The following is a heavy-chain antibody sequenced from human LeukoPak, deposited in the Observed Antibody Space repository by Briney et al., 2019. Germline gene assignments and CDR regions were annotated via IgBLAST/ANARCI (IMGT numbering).Heavy chain of an antibody. Sequence: GGSLRLSCVASGFTFSSYGMSWVRQAPGKRLEWVSAISGSGDATYYADSVKGRFTISRDNSKNTLYLQMNSLRAEDTAVYYCAKGFEYRFDYWGQGTLVTVSS. CDR2: ISGSGDAT. V-gene: IGHV3-23*01. J-gene: IGHJ4*02. CDR3: AKGFEYRFDY. CDR1: GFTFSSYG. D-gene: IGHD5-18*01.